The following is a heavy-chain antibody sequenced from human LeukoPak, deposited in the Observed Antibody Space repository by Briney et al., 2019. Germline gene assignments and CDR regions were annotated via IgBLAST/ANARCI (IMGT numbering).Heavy chain of an antibody. Sequence: TGGSLRLSCAASGFTFSNYGMHWVRQAPGKGLEWLAIISYDGSIKYYADSVTGRFNISRDNSENTLYLQLNSLRAEDSGIYYCAKAFRIVGIGNPDDAFDVWGQGTVVTVS. CDR2: ISYDGSIK. D-gene: IGHD1-26*01. CDR3: AKAFRIVGIGNPDDAFDV. J-gene: IGHJ3*01. V-gene: IGHV3-30*18. CDR1: GFTFSNYG.